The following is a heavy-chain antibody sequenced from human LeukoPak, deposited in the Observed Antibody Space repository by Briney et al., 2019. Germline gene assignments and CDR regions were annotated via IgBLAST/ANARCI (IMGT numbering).Heavy chain of an antibody. D-gene: IGHD1-26*01. J-gene: IGHJ5*02. Sequence: SETLSHTCTVSGGSINSNYWSWIRQPPGKGLEWIGYIYYSGSTKYNPSLKSRVTISVDRSKNQFSLKLSSVTAADTAVYYCATLIGYSNWFDPWGQGTLVTVSS. V-gene: IGHV4-59*01. CDR2: IYYSGST. CDR3: ATLIGYSNWFDP. CDR1: GGSINSNY.